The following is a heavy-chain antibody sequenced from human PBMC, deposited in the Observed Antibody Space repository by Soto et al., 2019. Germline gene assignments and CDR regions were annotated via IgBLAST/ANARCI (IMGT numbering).Heavy chain of an antibody. CDR3: ARSPVVPAAMFDY. CDR1: GGSISSGGYY. Sequence: SETLSLTCTVSGGSISSGGYYWSWIRQHPGKGLEWIGYIYYSGSTYYNPSLKSRVTISVDTSKNQFSLKLSSVTAADTAVYYCARSPVVPAAMFDYWGQGTLVTVSS. V-gene: IGHV4-31*03. J-gene: IGHJ4*02. D-gene: IGHD2-2*01. CDR2: IYYSGST.